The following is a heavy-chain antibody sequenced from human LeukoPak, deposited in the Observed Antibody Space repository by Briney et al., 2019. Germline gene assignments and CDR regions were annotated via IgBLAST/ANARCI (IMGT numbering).Heavy chain of an antibody. CDR3: ARESRYRDYFDY. V-gene: IGHV3-23*01. CDR2: VSPSGNTT. Sequence: AGSLRLSCAASGFTFRTYAISWVRQAPGKGLEWVSGVSPSGNTTYYPDSVKGRFAISRDNAKNTVYLQMNSVRADDTAVYYCARESRYRDYFDYWGQGTMVTVSS. J-gene: IGHJ4*02. D-gene: IGHD1-14*01. CDR1: GFTFRTYA.